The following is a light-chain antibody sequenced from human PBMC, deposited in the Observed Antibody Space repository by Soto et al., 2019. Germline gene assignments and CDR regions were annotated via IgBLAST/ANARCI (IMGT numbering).Light chain of an antibody. Sequence: QSVLTQPPSASGSPGQSVTISCTGTSSDVGGYNYVSWYQQHPGKAPKLMIYEVSKRPSGVPDRFSGSKSGNTASLTVSGLQADDEADYYCSSFAGRNNYVFGTGTQLTVL. CDR2: EVS. CDR1: SSDVGGYNY. J-gene: IGLJ1*01. V-gene: IGLV2-8*01. CDR3: SSFAGRNNYV.